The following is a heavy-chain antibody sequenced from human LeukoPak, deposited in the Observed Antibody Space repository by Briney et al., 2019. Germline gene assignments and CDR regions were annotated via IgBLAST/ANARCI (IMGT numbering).Heavy chain of an antibody. CDR2: ISYDGSNK. CDR3: ARTGTYYDFWSGFDY. Sequence: GGSLRLSCAASGFTFSSYAMHWVRQAPGKGLEWVAVISYDGSNKYYADSVRGRFTISRDNSENTLYLQMNSLRAEDTAVYYCARTGTYYDFWSGFDYWGQGTLVTVSS. V-gene: IGHV3-30*04. D-gene: IGHD3-3*01. CDR1: GFTFSSYA. J-gene: IGHJ4*02.